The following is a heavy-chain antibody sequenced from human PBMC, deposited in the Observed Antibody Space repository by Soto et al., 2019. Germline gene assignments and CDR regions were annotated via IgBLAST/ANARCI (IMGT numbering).Heavy chain of an antibody. Sequence: QVQLVQSGAEEKKPGASVKVSCKASGYTFTSYAMHWERQAPGQRLEWMGWINAGNGNTKYSQKFQGRVTITRDTSASTAYMELSSLRSEDTAVYYCARDSLYGDYIDYYYGMDVWGQGTTVTVSS. J-gene: IGHJ6*02. CDR3: ARDSLYGDYIDYYYGMDV. CDR1: GYTFTSYA. D-gene: IGHD4-17*01. CDR2: INAGNGNT. V-gene: IGHV1-3*05.